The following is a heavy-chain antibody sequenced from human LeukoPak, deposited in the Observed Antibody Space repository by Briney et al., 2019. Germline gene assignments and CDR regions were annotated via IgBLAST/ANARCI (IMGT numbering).Heavy chain of an antibody. CDR3: ARNHYYVPGSSDT. J-gene: IGHJ3*01. CDR2: INTDGSST. Sequence: GGSLRLSCAASRFTLSSYWMHWVRQAPGKGLVWVSRINTDGSSTNYADSVKGRFTISRDNAMNTLYLQMNNLRGEDTAVYYCARNHYYVPGSSDTWGQGTIVTVSS. D-gene: IGHD3-10*01. CDR1: RFTLSSYW. V-gene: IGHV3-74*01.